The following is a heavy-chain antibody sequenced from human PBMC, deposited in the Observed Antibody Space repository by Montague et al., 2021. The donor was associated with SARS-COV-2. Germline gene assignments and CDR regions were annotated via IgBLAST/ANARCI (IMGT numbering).Heavy chain of an antibody. V-gene: IGHV4-59*08. Sequence: SETLSLTCTVSGGSISGYYWTWIRQPPGKGLEWIGYIFYNGDTNYNPSLKSRVSISVDTSENQFSLKLIAVTAADTAVCFCATHRQHHNHWGQGAMVAVSS. CDR2: IFYNGDT. CDR1: GGSISGYY. J-gene: IGHJ5*02. CDR3: ATHRQHHNH. D-gene: IGHD6-13*01.